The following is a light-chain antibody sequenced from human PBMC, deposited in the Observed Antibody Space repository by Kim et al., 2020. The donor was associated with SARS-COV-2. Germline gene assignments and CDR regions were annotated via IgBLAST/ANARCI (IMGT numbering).Light chain of an antibody. J-gene: IGKJ1*01. Sequence: ASVGDRVTITSRASQSISTYLNWYQQKPGKAPNLLIYDASSLESGVPLRFRGSGSGTEFTLTISSLQPEDFAAYYCQQSYRTPLTFGQGTKVDIK. V-gene: IGKV1-39*01. CDR1: QSISTY. CDR2: DAS. CDR3: QQSYRTPLT.